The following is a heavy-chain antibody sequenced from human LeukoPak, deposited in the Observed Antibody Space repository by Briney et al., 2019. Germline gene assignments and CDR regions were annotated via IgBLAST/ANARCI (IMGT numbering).Heavy chain of an antibody. J-gene: IGHJ4*02. CDR2: ISGSGGSS. CDR3: ASGRGYYEY. Sequence: GGSLRLSCAATGLTFTTSTMTWVRQAPGKGLEWVSSISGSGGSSYHADSVKGRFTISRDNSKNTVYLHMNSLRADDTAIYYCASGRGYYEYWGQGTLVTVSS. V-gene: IGHV3-23*01. D-gene: IGHD2-15*01. CDR1: GLTFTTST.